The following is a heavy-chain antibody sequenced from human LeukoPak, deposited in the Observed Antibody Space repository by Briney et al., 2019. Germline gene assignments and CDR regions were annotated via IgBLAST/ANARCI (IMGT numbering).Heavy chain of an antibody. V-gene: IGHV4-38-2*02. CDR3: ARDGSIAVAGTIY. CDR2: SGST. CDR1: GYSISSGYY. Sequence: SETLSLTCTVSGYSISSGYYWGWIRQPPGKGLEWIGSGSTYYNPSLKSRVTISVDTSKNQFSLKLSSVTAADTAVYYCARDGSIAVAGTIYWGQGTLVTVSS. D-gene: IGHD6-19*01. J-gene: IGHJ4*02.